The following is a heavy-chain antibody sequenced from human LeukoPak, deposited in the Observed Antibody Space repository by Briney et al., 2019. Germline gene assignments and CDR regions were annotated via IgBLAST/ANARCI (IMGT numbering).Heavy chain of an antibody. CDR3: ARDSGGSGYDLGYYYMDV. CDR1: GGTFSSYA. Sequence: SVKVSCKASGGTFSSYAISWVRQAPGQGLEWMGGIIPIFGTANYAQKFQGRVTITADESTSTAYMELSSLRSEDTAVYYCARDSGGSGYDLGYYYMDVWGKGTTVTISS. V-gene: IGHV1-69*13. CDR2: IIPIFGTA. J-gene: IGHJ6*03. D-gene: IGHD5-12*01.